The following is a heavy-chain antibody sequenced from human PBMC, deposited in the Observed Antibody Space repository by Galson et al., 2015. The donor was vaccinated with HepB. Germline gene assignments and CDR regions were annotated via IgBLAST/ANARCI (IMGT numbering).Heavy chain of an antibody. Sequence: QSRAEVKKPGESLKISCKGSGYSFTSYWIGWVRQMPGKGLEWMGIIYPGDSDTRYSPSFQGQVTISADKSISTAYLQWSSLKASDTAMYYCALSTVGDYYVSSGYYYGAFDIWGQGTMVTVSS. V-gene: IGHV5-51*01. CDR2: IYPGDSDT. CDR3: ALSTVGDYYVSSGYYYGAFDI. CDR1: GYSFTSYW. D-gene: IGHD3-22*01. J-gene: IGHJ3*02.